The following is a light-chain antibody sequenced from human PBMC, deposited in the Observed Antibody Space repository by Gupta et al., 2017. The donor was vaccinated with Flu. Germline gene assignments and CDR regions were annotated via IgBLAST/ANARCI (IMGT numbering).Light chain of an antibody. CDR2: KDT. V-gene: IGLV3-25*02. J-gene: IGLJ3*02. CDR3: QSADSSGTYRVV. CDR1: ALPKQY. Sequence: SYELTQPPSVSVSAGQTAPITCPGDALPKQYAFWYQQKPGQAPLLVIYKDTERPSGIPERFSGSSSGTTVRLTISGVQAEDEADYHCQSADSSGTYRVVFGGGTKLTVL.